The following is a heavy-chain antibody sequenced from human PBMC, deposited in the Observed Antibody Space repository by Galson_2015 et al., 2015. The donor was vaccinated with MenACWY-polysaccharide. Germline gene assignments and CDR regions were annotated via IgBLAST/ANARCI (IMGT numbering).Heavy chain of an antibody. J-gene: IGHJ4*02. CDR3: ATERITVAGTRLDY. CDR2: ITGSSTI. V-gene: IGHV3-11*01. Sequence: SLRLSCAASGFTFSNFYMSWIRQAPGKEPEWVAYITGSSTISYAETVKGRFTISRDNANNSLSLQMNSLRAEDTAVYYCATERITVAGTRLDYWGQGTLVTVSS. D-gene: IGHD6-19*01. CDR1: GFTFSNFY.